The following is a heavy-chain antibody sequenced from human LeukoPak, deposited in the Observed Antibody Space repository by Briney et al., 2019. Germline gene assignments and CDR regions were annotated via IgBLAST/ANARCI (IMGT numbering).Heavy chain of an antibody. CDR1: GFTFSSYS. CDR2: ISSSSSYI. CDR3: ARFKQLAGDY. Sequence: AGGSLRLSCAASGFTFSSYSMNWVRQAPGKGLEWVSSISSSSSYIYYADSVKGRFTISRDNAKNSLYLQMNSLRAEDTAVYYCARFKQLAGDYWGQGTLVTVSS. J-gene: IGHJ4*02. D-gene: IGHD6-6*01. V-gene: IGHV3-21*01.